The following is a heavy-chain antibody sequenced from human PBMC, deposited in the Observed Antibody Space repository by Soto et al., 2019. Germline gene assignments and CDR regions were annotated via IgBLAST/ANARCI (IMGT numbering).Heavy chain of an antibody. Sequence: PGESLKISCKGSGYSFTSYWIGWVRQMPAKGLEWMGIIYPGDSDTRYSPSFQGQVTISADKSISTAYLQWSSLKASDTAMYYCARTSAGGKYYYGMDVWGQGTTVTVS. V-gene: IGHV5-51*01. CDR2: IYPGDSDT. CDR3: ARTSAGGKYYYGMDV. J-gene: IGHJ6*02. D-gene: IGHD6-13*01. CDR1: GYSFTSYW.